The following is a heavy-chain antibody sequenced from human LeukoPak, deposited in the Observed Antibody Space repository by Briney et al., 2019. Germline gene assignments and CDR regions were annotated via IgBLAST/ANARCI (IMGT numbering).Heavy chain of an antibody. Sequence: GGSLRLSCAASGLTFINYWMYWVRQVPGEGLVWVSRINSDGSNTDYADSVRGRFTISRDNPTNTLYLQMNSLRAEDTAVYYCARAGISARVYYFDYWGQGTLVTVSS. CDR1: GLTFINYW. CDR2: INSDGSNT. D-gene: IGHD1-26*01. CDR3: ARAGISARVYYFDY. V-gene: IGHV3-74*01. J-gene: IGHJ4*02.